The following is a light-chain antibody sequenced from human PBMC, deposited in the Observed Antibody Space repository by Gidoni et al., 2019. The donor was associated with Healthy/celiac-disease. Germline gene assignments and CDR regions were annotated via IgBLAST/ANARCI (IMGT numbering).Light chain of an antibody. CDR1: SSNIGAGSA. CDR3: QSYDSSLSGSV. V-gene: IGLV1-40*01. J-gene: IGLJ3*02. CDR2: GNS. Sequence: QSVLTQPPPPPCAPGQRVTISCTGSSSNIGAGSAVHWYQQLPGPAPKLPIYGNSNRPSGVPDRFSGSKSGTSASLAITGLQAEDEADYYCQSYDSSLSGSVFGGGTKLTVL.